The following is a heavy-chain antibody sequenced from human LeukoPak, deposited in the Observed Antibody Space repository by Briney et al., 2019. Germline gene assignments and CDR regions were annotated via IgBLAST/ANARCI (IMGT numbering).Heavy chain of an antibody. D-gene: IGHD4-17*01. Sequence: KASETLSLTCTVSGGSISSYYWSWIRQPPGKGLEWIGYIYYSGSTNYNPSLKSRVTISVDTSKNQFSLKLSSVTAADTAVYYCANHIPQWDGDYPPYFDYWGQGTLVTVSS. J-gene: IGHJ4*02. CDR3: ANHIPQWDGDYPPYFDY. CDR1: GGSISSYY. CDR2: IYYSGST. V-gene: IGHV4-59*01.